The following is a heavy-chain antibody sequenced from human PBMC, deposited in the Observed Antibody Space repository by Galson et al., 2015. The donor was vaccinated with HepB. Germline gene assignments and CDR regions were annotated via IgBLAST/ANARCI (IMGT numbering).Heavy chain of an antibody. Sequence: SLRLSCAASGFTFSSYAMSWVRQAPGKGLEWVSAISGSGGSTYYADSVKGRFTISRDNSKNTLYLQMNSLRAEDTAVYYCAKALRDFWSGSHFYYYYMDVWGKGTTVTVSS. CDR2: ISGSGGST. D-gene: IGHD3-3*01. CDR1: GFTFSSYA. V-gene: IGHV3-23*01. CDR3: AKALRDFWSGSHFYYYYMDV. J-gene: IGHJ6*03.